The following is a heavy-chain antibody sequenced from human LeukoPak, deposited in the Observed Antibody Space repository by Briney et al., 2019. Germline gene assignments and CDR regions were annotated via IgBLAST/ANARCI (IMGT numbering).Heavy chain of an antibody. CDR2: ISNSGVNT. CDR3: AKVEGVAGPGDY. Sequence: GGSLRLSCAVSGITFSNYAMSWVRQAPGKGLEWVSAISNSGVNTYYADSVKGRFTISRDNSKNTLYLQMNSLRAEDTVVYYCAKVEGVAGPGDYWGQGTLVTVSS. J-gene: IGHJ4*02. D-gene: IGHD6-19*01. V-gene: IGHV3-23*01. CDR1: GITFSNYA.